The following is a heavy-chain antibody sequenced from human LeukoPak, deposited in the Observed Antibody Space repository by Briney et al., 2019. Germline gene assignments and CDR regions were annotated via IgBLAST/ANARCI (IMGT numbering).Heavy chain of an antibody. D-gene: IGHD4-17*01. V-gene: IGHV3-64*01. CDR1: GFSFSSTT. CDR2: ISPDGVNT. J-gene: IGHJ4*02. CDR3: ARDEYGDYIFNY. Sequence: GGSLRLSCAASGFSFSSTTMPWVRQAPGKGLEYVSAISPDGVNTYYSKSVRGRFTISRDNSKNTMYLQMGSLRGEDMAVYYCARDEYGDYIFNYWGQGTQVTVS.